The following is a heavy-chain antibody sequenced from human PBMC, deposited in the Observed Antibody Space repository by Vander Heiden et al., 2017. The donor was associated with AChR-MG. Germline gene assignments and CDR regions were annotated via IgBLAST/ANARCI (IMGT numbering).Heavy chain of an antibody. CDR3: AKGAYKDRAVAATPVDY. J-gene: IGHJ4*02. CDR1: GFTFSSYA. Sequence: EVQLLESGGGLVQPGGSLRLSCAASGFTFSSYAMSWVRQAPGKGLEWVSAISGSGGSTYYADSVKGRFTISRDNSKNTLYLQMNSLRAEDTAVYYCAKGAYKDRAVAATPVDYWDQGTLVTVSS. CDR2: ISGSGGST. D-gene: IGHD6-19*01. V-gene: IGHV3-23*01.